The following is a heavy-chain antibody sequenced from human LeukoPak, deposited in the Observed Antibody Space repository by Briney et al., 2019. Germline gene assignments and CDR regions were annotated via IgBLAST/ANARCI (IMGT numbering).Heavy chain of an antibody. CDR1: GFSFSSYS. CDR2: LSSSSSTI. V-gene: IGHV3-48*02. D-gene: IGHD4-17*01. J-gene: IGHJ4*02. Sequence: GSLRLSCVASGFSFSSYSMNWVRQAPGKGLEWVSYLSSSSSTIQYADSVKGRFTVSRDNAKNSLYLQLNSLRDEDTAVYYCARDAERSYGDYGYYFDSWGQGTLVTVSS. CDR3: ARDAERSYGDYGYYFDS.